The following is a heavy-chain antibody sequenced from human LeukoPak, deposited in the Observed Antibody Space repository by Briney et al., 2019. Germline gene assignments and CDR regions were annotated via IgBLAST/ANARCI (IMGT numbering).Heavy chain of an antibody. CDR1: GFTFSSYS. D-gene: IGHD6-19*01. V-gene: IGHV3-21*01. CDR3: AKIISDWSRGAFDI. CDR2: ITSSSSYI. J-gene: IGHJ3*02. Sequence: GGSLRLSCAASGFTFSSYSMNWVRQAPGKGLEWVSSITSSSSYIYYGDSVKGRFTISRDNAKNSLYLQMNSLRAEDTAVYYCAKIISDWSRGAFDIWGQGTMVTVSS.